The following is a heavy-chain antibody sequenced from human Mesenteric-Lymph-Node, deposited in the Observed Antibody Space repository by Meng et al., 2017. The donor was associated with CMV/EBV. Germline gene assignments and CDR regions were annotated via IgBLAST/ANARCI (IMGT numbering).Heavy chain of an antibody. V-gene: IGHV5-51*01. CDR3: ARLGNPTNYYYYGMDV. Sequence: KVSCKGSGYSFADYWIGWVRQMPGKGLEWMGIIYPGDSDTRQSPSFQGQVTISADKSVSTAYLQWSSLKASDTAMCYCARLGNPTNYYYYGMDVWGQGTTVTVSS. J-gene: IGHJ6*02. CDR2: IYPGDSDT. CDR1: GYSFADYW.